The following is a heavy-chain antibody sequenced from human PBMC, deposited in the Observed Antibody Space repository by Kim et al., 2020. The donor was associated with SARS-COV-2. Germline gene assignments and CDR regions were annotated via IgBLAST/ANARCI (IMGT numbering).Heavy chain of an antibody. CDR2: ITHSGST. CDR3: ARGRAGVVPVSVLGLGPYYDYYSMDV. V-gene: IGHV4-34*01. D-gene: IGHD2-8*02. Sequence: SETLSLTCAVYGGSFSDYNWSWIRQPPGKGLEWIGVITHSGSTSHSPSFKSRVSISVDTSTNQFSLRLKSITAADTAVYYCARGRAGVVPVSVLGLGPYYDYYSMDVWGEETADAVSS. CDR1: GGSFSDYN. J-gene: IGHJ6*04.